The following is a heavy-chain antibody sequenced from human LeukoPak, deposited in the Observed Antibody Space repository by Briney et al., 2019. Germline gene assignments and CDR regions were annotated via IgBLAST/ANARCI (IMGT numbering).Heavy chain of an antibody. J-gene: IGHJ4*02. CDR3: ARGVDSSGLFDY. CDR1: GGSISGYY. Sequence: SETLSLTCAVSGGSISGYYWNWIRQPPGKGLEYIGYISYTGSTNYNPFLKSRVTISVDTSKNQFSLKLSSVTAADTAVYYCARGVDSSGLFDYWGQGTLVTVSS. CDR2: ISYTGST. D-gene: IGHD3-22*01. V-gene: IGHV4-59*01.